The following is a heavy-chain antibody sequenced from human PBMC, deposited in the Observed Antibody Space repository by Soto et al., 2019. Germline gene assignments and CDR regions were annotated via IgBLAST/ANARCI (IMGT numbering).Heavy chain of an antibody. J-gene: IGHJ5*02. CDR2: IYYSGST. CDR3: ARVHAWDVAGDNWFDP. Sequence: TSETLSLTCTVSGGSISSYYWSWIRQPPGKGLEWIGYIYYSGSTNYNPSLKSRVTISVDTSKNQFSLKLSSVTAADTAVYYCARVHAWDVAGDNWFDPWGQGTLVTVSS. V-gene: IGHV4-59*01. CDR1: GGSISSYY. D-gene: IGHD6-19*01.